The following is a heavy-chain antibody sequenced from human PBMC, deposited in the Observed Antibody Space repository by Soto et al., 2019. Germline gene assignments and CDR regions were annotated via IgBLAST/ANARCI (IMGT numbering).Heavy chain of an antibody. J-gene: IGHJ6*02. CDR1: GVTFDTYG. CDR2: INSDGTIS. D-gene: IGHD2-21*01. V-gene: IGHV3-74*01. CDR3: ARLSGDHSAFFSYGMDA. Sequence: PGGALGLCCAASGVTFDTYGMNWVRQAPGKGPEWLSGINSDGTISSYADSVKGRFTISRDNARNTLSLQMNSLRADDTAVYYCARLSGDHSAFFSYGMDAWGQGTTVPVSS.